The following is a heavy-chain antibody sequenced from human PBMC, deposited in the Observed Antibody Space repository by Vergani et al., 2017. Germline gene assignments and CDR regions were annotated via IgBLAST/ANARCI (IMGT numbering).Heavy chain of an antibody. CDR3: AKLQWGRSGYTGGYYFDY. CDR2: ISGSGVSA. D-gene: IGHD3-22*01. CDR1: EFTFSNYA. J-gene: IGHJ4*02. V-gene: IGHV3-23*01. Sequence: EVQLLESGGGLVQPGGSLRLTCAASEFTFSNYAMNWVRQAPGKGLEWVSGISGSGVSAYYTDSVKGRFTISRDNDKSTLYLQMNSLRLEDTAVYYCAKLQWGRSGYTGGYYFDYWGQGTLVTVSA.